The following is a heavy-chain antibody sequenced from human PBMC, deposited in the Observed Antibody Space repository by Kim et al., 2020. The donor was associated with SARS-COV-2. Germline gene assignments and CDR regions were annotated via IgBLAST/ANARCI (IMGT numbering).Heavy chain of an antibody. D-gene: IGHD5-12*01. Sequence: GGSLRLSCEASGFTFSDYYMSWIRQAPGKGLEWVSYISSSSSYTNYADSVKGRFTISRDNAKNSLYLQMNSLRAEDTAVYYCAREIGYSGYVSWGQGTLVTVAS. V-gene: IGHV3-11*05. CDR3: AREIGYSGYVS. CDR1: GFTFSDYY. CDR2: ISSSSSYT. J-gene: IGHJ5*02.